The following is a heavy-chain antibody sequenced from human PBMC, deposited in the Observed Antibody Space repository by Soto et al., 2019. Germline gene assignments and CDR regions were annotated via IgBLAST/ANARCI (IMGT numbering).Heavy chain of an antibody. J-gene: IGHJ4*02. Sequence: EVQLVESGGGLVKPGGSLRLSCAASGFTFSSYSMNWVRQAPGKGLEWVSSISSSSSYIYYADSVKGRFTISRDNAKNSLYLQMNSLRAEDTAVYYCARDPARGVVVVDYWGQGTLVTVSS. V-gene: IGHV3-21*01. CDR3: ARDPARGVVVVDY. D-gene: IGHD2-2*01. CDR2: ISSSSSYI. CDR1: GFTFSSYS.